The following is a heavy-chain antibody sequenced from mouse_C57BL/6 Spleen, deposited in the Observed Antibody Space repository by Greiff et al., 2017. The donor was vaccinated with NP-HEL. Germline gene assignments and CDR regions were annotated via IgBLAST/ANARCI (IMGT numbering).Heavy chain of an antibody. CDR3: VRQNGYYSYWYFDV. Sequence: EVKLVESGGGLVQPKGSLKLSCAASGFSFNTYAMNWVRQAPGKGLEWVARIRSKSNNYATYYADSVKDRFTISRDDSESMLYLQMNNLKTEDTAMYYGVRQNGYYSYWYFDVWGTGTTVTVSS. CDR1: GFSFNTYA. J-gene: IGHJ1*03. CDR2: IRSKSNNYAT. D-gene: IGHD2-3*01. V-gene: IGHV10-1*01.